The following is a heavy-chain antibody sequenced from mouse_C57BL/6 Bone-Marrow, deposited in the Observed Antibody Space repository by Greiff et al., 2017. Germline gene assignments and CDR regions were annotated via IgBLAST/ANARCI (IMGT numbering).Heavy chain of an antibody. CDR3: TRDYDYEFGY. D-gene: IGHD2-4*01. J-gene: IGHJ2*01. Sequence: VQLQQSGAELVRPGASVKLSCTASGFNIKDDYMHWVKQRPEQGLEWIGWIDPENGDTEYASKFQGKATITADTSSNTAYLQLSSLTSEDTAVYYCTRDYDYEFGYWGRGTTLTVSS. V-gene: IGHV14-4*01. CDR1: GFNIKDDY. CDR2: IDPENGDT.